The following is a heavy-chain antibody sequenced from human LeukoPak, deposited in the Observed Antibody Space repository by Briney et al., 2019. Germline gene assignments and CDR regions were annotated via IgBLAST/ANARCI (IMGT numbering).Heavy chain of an antibody. CDR3: ARDPYYLYTTRRDWFDP. J-gene: IGHJ5*02. D-gene: IGHD3-10*01. CDR1: GGTFSSYA. CDR2: IIPIFGTA. Sequence: SVKVSCKASGGTFSSYAISWVRQAPGQGLEWMGGIIPIFGTANNAQKFQGRVTITADKSTSTAYIELSSLRSADTAVSYCARDPYYLYTTRRDWFDPWGQGTLVTVSS. V-gene: IGHV1-69*06.